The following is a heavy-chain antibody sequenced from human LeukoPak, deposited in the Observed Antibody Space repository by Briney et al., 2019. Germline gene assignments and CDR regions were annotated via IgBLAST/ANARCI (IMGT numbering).Heavy chain of an antibody. CDR2: IYTSGST. CDR3: ARSKALHCSSTSCYVERAYYYFDY. D-gene: IGHD2-2*01. Sequence: SETLSLTCTVSGGSISSGSYYWSWIRQPAGKGLEWIGRIYTSGSTYYNPSLKSRVTISVDTSKNQFSLKLSSLTAADTAVYYCARSKALHCSSTSCYVERAYYYFDYWGQGILVTVSS. J-gene: IGHJ4*02. CDR1: GGSISSGSYY. V-gene: IGHV4-61*02.